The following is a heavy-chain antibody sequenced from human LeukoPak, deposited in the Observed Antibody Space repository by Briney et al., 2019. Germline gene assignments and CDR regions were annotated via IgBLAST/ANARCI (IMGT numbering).Heavy chain of an antibody. D-gene: IGHD5-18*01. J-gene: IGHJ4*02. Sequence: GGSLRLSCVASGVSFSSSAMSWVREAPGEGVGWVSPICGSVGTKYYADSVRGGFTPSRDNTKNTLYLQMNSLRAEDTAVYYCAMTEEGYSDGIFDYWGQGTLVTVSS. CDR1: GVSFSSSA. CDR3: AMTEEGYSDGIFDY. CDR2: ICGSVGTK. V-gene: IGHV3-23*01.